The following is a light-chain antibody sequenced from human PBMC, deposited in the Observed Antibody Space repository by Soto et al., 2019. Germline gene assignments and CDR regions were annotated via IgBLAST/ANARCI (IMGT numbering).Light chain of an antibody. J-gene: IGLJ1*01. Sequence: QSALTQPASVSGSPGQSITTSCTGTSSDVGRYNYVSWYQQHPGKAPKLRIYDVSNRPSGVSNRFSGSKSGNTASLTISGLQAEDEADYYCSSYTSSNTLVFGTGTKVTVL. CDR1: SSDVGRYNY. CDR2: DVS. CDR3: SSYTSSNTLV. V-gene: IGLV2-14*03.